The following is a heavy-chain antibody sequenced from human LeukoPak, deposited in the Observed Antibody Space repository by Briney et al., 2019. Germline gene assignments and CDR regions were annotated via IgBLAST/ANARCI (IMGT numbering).Heavy chain of an antibody. CDR2: INHSGST. D-gene: IGHD3-3*01. J-gene: IGHJ4*02. Sequence: PSETLSLTCAVYGGSFSGYYWSWIRQPPGKGLEWIGEINHSGSTNYNPSLKSRVTISVDTSKNQFSLKLSSVTAADTAVYYCAIPADYDFWSGYSSYFDYWGQGTLVTVSS. CDR1: GGSFSGYY. CDR3: AIPADYDFWSGYSSYFDY. V-gene: IGHV4-34*01.